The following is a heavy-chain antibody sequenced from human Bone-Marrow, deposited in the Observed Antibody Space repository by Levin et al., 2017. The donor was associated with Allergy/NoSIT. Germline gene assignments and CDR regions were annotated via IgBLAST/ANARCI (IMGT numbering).Heavy chain of an antibody. CDR2: ISGSGGST. Sequence: GGSLRLSCAASGFTFSSYAMSWVRQAPGKGLEWVSAISGSGGSTYYADSVKGRFTISRDNSKNTLYLQMNSLRAEDTAVYYCAKDLRGCSSTSCFADYWGQGTLVTVSS. D-gene: IGHD2-2*01. V-gene: IGHV3-23*01. CDR1: GFTFSSYA. J-gene: IGHJ4*02. CDR3: AKDLRGCSSTSCFADY.